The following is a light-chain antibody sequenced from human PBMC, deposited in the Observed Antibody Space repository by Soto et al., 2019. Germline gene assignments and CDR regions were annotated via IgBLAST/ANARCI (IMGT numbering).Light chain of an antibody. CDR1: EDISSH. J-gene: IGKJ5*01. CDR3: QQFDSYPIT. V-gene: IGKV1-9*01. CDR2: PAS. Sequence: DIQLTQSPSFLSASVGDRVSITCRASEDISSHLTLYQQKPGKIPKLLISPASTLRRGVPSRFSGSGSGTEFTRTISCLQPEDFATYYCQQFDSYPITFGQGTRLDI.